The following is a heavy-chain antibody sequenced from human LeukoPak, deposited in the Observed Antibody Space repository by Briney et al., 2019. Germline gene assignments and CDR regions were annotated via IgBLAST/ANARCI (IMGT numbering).Heavy chain of an antibody. J-gene: IGHJ3*02. CDR1: GYSFTSYW. CDR2: INPSGGST. CDR3: ARDSTLMVRGVVGAFDI. D-gene: IGHD3-10*01. Sequence: PGESLKISCKGSGYSFTSYWIGWVRQAPGQGLEWMGIINPSGGSTSYAQKFQGRVTMTRDTSTSTVYMELSSLRSEDTAVYYCARDSTLMVRGVVGAFDIWGQGTMVTVSS. V-gene: IGHV1-46*01.